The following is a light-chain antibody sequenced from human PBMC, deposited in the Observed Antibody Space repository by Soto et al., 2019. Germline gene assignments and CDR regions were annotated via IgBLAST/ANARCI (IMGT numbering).Light chain of an antibody. CDR1: QSVSSN. Sequence: EIVMTQSPATLSVSPGERATVSCRSSQSVSSNLAWYQQKPGQAPRLLIYGASTRATGIPARFSGSGYGTEFTLTISSLQSEDFAVYYCQQYNNWPSITFGQGTRLEIK. J-gene: IGKJ5*01. CDR3: QQYNNWPSIT. CDR2: GAS. V-gene: IGKV3-15*01.